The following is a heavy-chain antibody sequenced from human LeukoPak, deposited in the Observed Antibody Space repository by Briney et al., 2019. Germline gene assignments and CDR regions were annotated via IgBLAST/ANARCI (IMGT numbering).Heavy chain of an antibody. J-gene: IGHJ5*02. CDR3: ARGGRRSVITVVVVAAKHWFDP. V-gene: IGHV4-34*01. D-gene: IGHD2-15*01. Sequence: PSETLSLTCAVYGGSSSGYYWSWIRQPPGKGLEWIGEINHSGSTNYNPSLKSRVTISVDTSKNQFSLKLSSVTAADTAVYYCARGGRRSVITVVVVAAKHWFDPWGQGTLVTVSS. CDR1: GGSSSGYY. CDR2: INHSGST.